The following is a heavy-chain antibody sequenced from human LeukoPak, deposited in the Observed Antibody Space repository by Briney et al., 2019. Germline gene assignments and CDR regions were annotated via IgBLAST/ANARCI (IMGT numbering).Heavy chain of an antibody. CDR1: GFTFSSYS. J-gene: IGHJ2*01. V-gene: IGHV3-21*01. D-gene: IGHD3-22*01. CDR3: ARNGHDSTYWYFDL. CDR2: ISSSSSYI. Sequence: GGSLRLSCAASGFTFSSYSMNWVRQAPGKGLEWVSSISSSSSYIYYADSVKGRFTISRDNAKNSLYLQMNSLRAEDTAVYYCARNGHDSTYWYFDLWGRGTLVTVSS.